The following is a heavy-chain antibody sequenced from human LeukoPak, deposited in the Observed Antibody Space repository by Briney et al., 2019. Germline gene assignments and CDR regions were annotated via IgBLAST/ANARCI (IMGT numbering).Heavy chain of an antibody. CDR2: IYPVDSDT. CDR1: GYRLTRYW. V-gene: IGHV5-51*01. D-gene: IGHD3-22*01. J-gene: IGHJ4*02. CDR3: ARLGPYDSSGYSLDY. Sequence: ESLKISCKGSGYRLTRYWLGWVRQVPGKGLEWMGIIYPVDSDTRSSPSLQGQVTISADKSISTAYLQWSSLKASDTAMYYCARLGPYDSSGYSLDYWGQGTLVTVSS.